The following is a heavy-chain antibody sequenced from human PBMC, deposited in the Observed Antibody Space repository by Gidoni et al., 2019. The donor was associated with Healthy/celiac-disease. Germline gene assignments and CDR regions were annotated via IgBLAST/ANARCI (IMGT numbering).Heavy chain of an antibody. J-gene: IGHJ4*02. CDR2: IGTAGDT. Sequence: EVQLVESGGGLVQPGGSLRLSCAASGFPFSSYDMHWVRQATGKGLEWVSAIGTAGDTYYPGSVKGRFTISRENAKNSLYLQMNSLRAGDTAVYYCARGNYGDYPSPYYFDYWGQGTLVTVSS. D-gene: IGHD4-17*01. CDR1: GFPFSSYD. CDR3: ARGNYGDYPSPYYFDY. V-gene: IGHV3-13*01.